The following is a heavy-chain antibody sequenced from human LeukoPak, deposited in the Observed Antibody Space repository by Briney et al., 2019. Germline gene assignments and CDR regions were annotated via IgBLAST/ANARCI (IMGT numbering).Heavy chain of an antibody. CDR3: ARDHARMGYCGGDCSLMDV. CDR2: INSDGSST. D-gene: IGHD2-21*02. V-gene: IGHV3-74*01. J-gene: IGHJ6*02. CDR1: GFTFSSYW. Sequence: GGSLRLSCAASGFTFSSYWMHWVRQAPGKGLVWVSRINSDGSSTSYADSVKGRFTISRDNAKNTLYLQMNSLRAEDTAVYYCARDHARMGYCGGDCSLMDVWGQGTTVTVSS.